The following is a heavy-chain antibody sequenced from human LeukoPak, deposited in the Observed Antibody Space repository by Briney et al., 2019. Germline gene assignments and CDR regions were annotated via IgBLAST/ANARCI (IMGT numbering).Heavy chain of an antibody. CDR2: ISYDGSNK. D-gene: IGHD3-22*01. Sequence: PGGSLRLSCAASGFTFSSYVMHWVRQAPGKGLEWVAVISYDGSNKYYADSVKGRFTISRDNSKNTLYLQMNSLRAEDTAVYYCAKDLDSSGYYLDAFDIWGQGTMVTVSS. CDR3: AKDLDSSGYYLDAFDI. CDR1: GFTFSSYV. V-gene: IGHV3-30*18. J-gene: IGHJ3*02.